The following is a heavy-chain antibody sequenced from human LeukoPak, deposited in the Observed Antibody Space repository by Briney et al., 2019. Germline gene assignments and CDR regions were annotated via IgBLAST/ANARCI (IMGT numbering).Heavy chain of an antibody. D-gene: IGHD3-22*01. V-gene: IGHV5-51*01. Sequence: GASVKISCKGSGYSFTSYWTGWVRQMPGKGLEWMGIIYPGDSDTRYSPSFQGQVTISADKSISTAYLQWSSLKASDTAMYYCARFATYYYDSSGYFDYWGQGTLVTVSS. CDR2: IYPGDSDT. CDR3: ARFATYYYDSSGYFDY. CDR1: GYSFTSYW. J-gene: IGHJ4*02.